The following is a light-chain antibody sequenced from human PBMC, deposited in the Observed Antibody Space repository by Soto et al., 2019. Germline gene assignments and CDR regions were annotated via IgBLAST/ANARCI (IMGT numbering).Light chain of an antibody. V-gene: IGKV1-5*03. CDR3: QQYNTYPLT. Sequence: DIQMTQSPSTLSASVGDRVTITCRASQSISTWLAWYQQKPGKAPKLLIYKASSLEGGVPSRFSGSGARTEFYIIISILQPDHFATYYCQQYNTYPLTFGGGTKVEIK. CDR2: KAS. J-gene: IGKJ4*01. CDR1: QSISTW.